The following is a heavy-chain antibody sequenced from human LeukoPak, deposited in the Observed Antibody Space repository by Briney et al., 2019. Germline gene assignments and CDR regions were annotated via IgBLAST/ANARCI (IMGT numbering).Heavy chain of an antibody. Sequence: EASVKVSCKASGYTFTSYYMHWVRQAPGQGLEWMGIINPGGGSTSYAQKFQGRVTMTRDTSTSTVYMELSSLGSEDTAVYYCARLYGDAFDIWGQGTMVTVSS. J-gene: IGHJ3*02. D-gene: IGHD2-8*01. CDR2: INPGGGST. CDR3: ARLYGDAFDI. V-gene: IGHV1-46*01. CDR1: GYTFTSYY.